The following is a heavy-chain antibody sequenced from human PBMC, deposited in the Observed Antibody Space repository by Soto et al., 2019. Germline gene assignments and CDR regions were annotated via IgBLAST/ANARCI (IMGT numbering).Heavy chain of an antibody. J-gene: IGHJ4*02. V-gene: IGHV1-3*01. D-gene: IGHD2-15*01. CDR2: INAGNGNT. CDR1: GYTFTSYA. Sequence: QVQLVQSGAEVKKPGASVKVSCKASGYTFTSYAMHWVRQAPGQRLEWMGWINAGNGNTKYAQKFQGRVTITRDTYTSTGYMELSSLRSEDTAGDSCARDLGGWPDYWGQGTLVPVSS. CDR3: ARDLGGWPDY.